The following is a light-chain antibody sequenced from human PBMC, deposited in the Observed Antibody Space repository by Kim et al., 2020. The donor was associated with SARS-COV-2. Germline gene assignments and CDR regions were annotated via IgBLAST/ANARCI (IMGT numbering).Light chain of an antibody. CDR2: HAS. CDR1: ENIRSY. V-gene: IGKV1-39*01. J-gene: IGKJ1*01. CDR3: DQSYSSPWT. Sequence: ASVGDRVATSCRASENIRSYLNWYQQIQGRALKLLIVHASTLQIGVPSRFSGSGSGTDYTLTISNLQPEDFATYYCDQSYSSPWTFGLGTKVDIK.